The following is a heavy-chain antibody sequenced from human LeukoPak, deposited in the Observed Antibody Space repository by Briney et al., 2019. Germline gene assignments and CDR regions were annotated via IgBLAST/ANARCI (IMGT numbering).Heavy chain of an antibody. CDR2: ISYDGSNK. D-gene: IGHD3-16*01. CDR3: VGGYGFGY. Sequence: GGSLRLSCAASGFTFSNYAMYWVRQAPGKGLEWVAVISYDGSNKYYADSVKGRFTISRDNSKNTLYLQMNSLRAEDTAVYYCVGGYGFGYWGQGTLVTVSS. J-gene: IGHJ4*02. V-gene: IGHV3-30-3*01. CDR1: GFTFSNYA.